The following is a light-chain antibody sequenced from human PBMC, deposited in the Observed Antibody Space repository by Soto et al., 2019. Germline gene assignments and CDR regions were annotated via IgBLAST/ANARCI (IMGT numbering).Light chain of an antibody. J-gene: IGKJ1*01. CDR2: MAS. CDR3: HRYNSYSEA. CDR1: QGIRNA. V-gene: IGKV1-5*03. Sequence: LRRNESASTRCPSXGDGVSVTXXASQGIRNALGWYQQKPGKAPKLLIYMASTLKSGVTSRFSGSGSGTEFALTISSLQPDDVATYYCHRYNSYSEAFGQGTKVDNK.